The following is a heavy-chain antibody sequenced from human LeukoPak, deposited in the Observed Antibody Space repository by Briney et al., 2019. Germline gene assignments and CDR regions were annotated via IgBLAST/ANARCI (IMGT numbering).Heavy chain of an antibody. Sequence: PGGSLSLSCAASGFTLSRSAMSWVRQAPGKGLEWVSAISGSGGSTYYADSVKGRFTISRDNSKNTLYLQMNSLRAEDTAVYYCAKKLGYCSGGSSYSSPVPDYWGQGTLVTVSS. CDR2: ISGSGGST. CDR3: AKKLGYCSGGSSYSSPVPDY. J-gene: IGHJ4*02. V-gene: IGHV3-23*01. D-gene: IGHD2-15*01. CDR1: GFTLSRSA.